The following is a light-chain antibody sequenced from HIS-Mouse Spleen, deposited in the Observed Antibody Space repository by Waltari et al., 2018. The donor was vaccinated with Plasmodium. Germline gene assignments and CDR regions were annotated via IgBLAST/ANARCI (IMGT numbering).Light chain of an antibody. Sequence: AIRMTQSPSSFSASTGDRVTLTCRASQGISSSLAWYQQKPGKAPKHLIYAASTLQSGVPSRFSGRGSGTDFTLTISCLQSEDFATYYCQQYYSYLLTFGGGTKVEIK. CDR2: AAS. CDR1: QGISSS. V-gene: IGKV1-8*01. CDR3: QQYYSYLLT. J-gene: IGKJ4*02.